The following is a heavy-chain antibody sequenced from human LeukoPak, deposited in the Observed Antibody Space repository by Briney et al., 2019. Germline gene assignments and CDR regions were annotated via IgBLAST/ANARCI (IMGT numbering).Heavy chain of an antibody. D-gene: IGHD3-22*01. Sequence: SETLSLTCAVYGGSFSGYYWSWIRQPPGKGLEWIGEINHSGSTNYNPSLKSRVTISVDTSKNQFSLKLSSVTAADTAVYYCAGGERLNTMTQGGCAFDIWGQGTMVTVSS. CDR2: INHSGST. V-gene: IGHV4-34*01. CDR3: AGGERLNTMTQGGCAFDI. CDR1: GGSFSGYY. J-gene: IGHJ3*02.